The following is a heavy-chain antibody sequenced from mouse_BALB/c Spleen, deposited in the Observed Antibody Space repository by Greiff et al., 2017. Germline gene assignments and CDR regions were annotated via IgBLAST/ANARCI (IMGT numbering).Heavy chain of an antibody. CDR1: GFTFSSFG. Sequence: EVQVVESGGGLVQPGGSRKLSCAASGFTFSSFGMHWVRQAPEKGLEWVAYISSGSSTIYYADTVKGRFTISRDNPKNTLFLQMTSLRSEDTAMYYCARNGERSTMIISYAMDYWGQGTSVTVSS. CDR3: ARNGERSTMIISYAMDY. J-gene: IGHJ4*01. CDR2: ISSGSSTI. D-gene: IGHD2-4*01. V-gene: IGHV5-17*02.